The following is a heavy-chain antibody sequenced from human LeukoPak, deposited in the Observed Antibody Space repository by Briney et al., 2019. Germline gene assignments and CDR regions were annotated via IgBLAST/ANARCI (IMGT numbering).Heavy chain of an antibody. D-gene: IGHD6-6*01. J-gene: IGHJ4*02. V-gene: IGHV2-5*02. CDR2: IYWDDDK. CDR3: AHLHEQLELFDY. CDR1: GFSLSTSGVG. Sequence: SGPTLFHPTPPLTLTCTFSGFSLSTSGVGVGWIRQPPVTALEWLALIYWDDDKRYRPSLKSRLTITKDTSKSQVFLTMTNMDPVDTATYYCAHLHEQLELFDYWGQGTLVTVSS.